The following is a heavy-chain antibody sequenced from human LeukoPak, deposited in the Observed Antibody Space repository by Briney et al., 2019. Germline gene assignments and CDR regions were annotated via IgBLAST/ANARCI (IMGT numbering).Heavy chain of an antibody. Sequence: SETLSLTCTVSGYSISSGYYWGWIRQPPGKGLEWIGSIYHSGSTYYNPSLKSRVTISVDTSKNQFSLKLSSVTAADTAVYYCARDTGSRGRGFGIWGQGTMVTVSS. CDR3: ARDTGSRGRGFGI. D-gene: IGHD1-26*01. J-gene: IGHJ3*02. CDR1: GYSISSGYY. V-gene: IGHV4-38-2*02. CDR2: IYHSGST.